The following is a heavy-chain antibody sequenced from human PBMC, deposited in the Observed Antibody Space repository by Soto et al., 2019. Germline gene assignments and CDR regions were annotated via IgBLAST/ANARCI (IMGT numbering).Heavy chain of an antibody. V-gene: IGHV3-21*01. J-gene: IGHJ3*02. Sequence: PGGSVRLSCAASGFTFSSYAMSWVRQAPGKGLEWVSAISSSTSYIHSADSAKGRFTISRDNAKNSLYMQMNSLRAEDTAVYNSARAIATFRAFDIWGPGKMVT. CDR3: ARAIATFRAFDI. D-gene: IGHD2-21*01. CDR2: ISSSTSYI. CDR1: GFTFSSYA.